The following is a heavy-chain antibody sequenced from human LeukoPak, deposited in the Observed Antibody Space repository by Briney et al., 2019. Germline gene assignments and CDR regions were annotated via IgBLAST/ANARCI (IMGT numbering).Heavy chain of an antibody. Sequence: SGGSLRLSCAASGFTLSTYSMNWVRQAPGKGLEWISYITSFGTTKYYADSVKGRFTISRDNAKNSLYLRMNSLRHEDTAVYYCARETAYDSSPFDYWGQGTLVTVSS. CDR1: GFTLSTYS. J-gene: IGHJ4*02. D-gene: IGHD3-22*01. CDR3: ARETAYDSSPFDY. CDR2: ITSFGTTK. V-gene: IGHV3-48*02.